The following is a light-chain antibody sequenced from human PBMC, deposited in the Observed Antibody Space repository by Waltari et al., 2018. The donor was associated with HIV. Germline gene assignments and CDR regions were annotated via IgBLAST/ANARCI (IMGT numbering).Light chain of an antibody. J-gene: IGLJ1*01. Sequence: SYELTQPPSVSLSPGQAATLTCSGENLDDNYVCWYQQKPGRSPVLLIYQDDKRLSGIPDRFSGSNSGNTATLTISGTQTMDEADYYCQAWDSGTGVFGTGTTVTVL. CDR3: QAWDSGTGV. V-gene: IGLV3-1*01. CDR1: NLDDNY. CDR2: QDD.